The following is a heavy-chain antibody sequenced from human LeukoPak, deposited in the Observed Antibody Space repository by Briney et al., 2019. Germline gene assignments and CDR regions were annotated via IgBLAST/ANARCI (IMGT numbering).Heavy chain of an antibody. V-gene: IGHV4-4*02. CDR3: ARTSSSGLVGGYYFDY. CDR1: GGSISSSNW. Sequence: SGTLSLTCAVSGGSISSSNWWSWVRQSPGKGLEWIGEIYHTGSTNYNPSLKSRVTISVDKSKNQFSLKLSSVTAADTAVYYCARTSSSGLVGGYYFDYWGQGTLVTVSS. D-gene: IGHD6-19*01. CDR2: IYHTGST. J-gene: IGHJ4*02.